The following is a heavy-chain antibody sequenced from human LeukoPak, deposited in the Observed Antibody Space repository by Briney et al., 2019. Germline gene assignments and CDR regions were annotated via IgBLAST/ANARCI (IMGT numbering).Heavy chain of an antibody. Sequence: GGSLRLSCAASGFTFSTYWMHWVRQAPGKGLVWVSHINNDGSSTNYADSVKGRFTTSRDNAKNTLYLQMNSLRVEDSAVYYCARPPWATVGDAFDIWGRGTMVTVSS. D-gene: IGHD1-26*01. CDR1: GFTFSTYW. CDR2: INNDGSST. V-gene: IGHV3-74*01. CDR3: ARPPWATVGDAFDI. J-gene: IGHJ3*02.